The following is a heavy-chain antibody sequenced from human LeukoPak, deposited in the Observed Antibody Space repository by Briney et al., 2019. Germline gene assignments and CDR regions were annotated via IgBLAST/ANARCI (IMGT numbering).Heavy chain of an antibody. V-gene: IGHV3-48*01. CDR2: ISSSSSTI. Sequence: GGSLRLSCAASGLTFSSYSMNWVRQAPGKGLEWVSYISSSSSTIYYADSVKGRFTISRDNAKNSLYLQMNSLRAEDTAVYYCARDRGYSSSWYSFDYWGQGTLVTVSS. J-gene: IGHJ4*02. CDR3: ARDRGYSSSWYSFDY. D-gene: IGHD6-13*01. CDR1: GLTFSSYS.